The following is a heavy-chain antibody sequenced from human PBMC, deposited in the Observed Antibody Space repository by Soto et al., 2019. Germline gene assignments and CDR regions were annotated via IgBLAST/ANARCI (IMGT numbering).Heavy chain of an antibody. CDR2: ISASGVGT. J-gene: IGHJ6*02. CDR3: AKAISGTTGGMDV. CDR1: VFTFSNNA. V-gene: IGHV3-23*01. Sequence: PWWSLSLSCAASVFTFSNNAMSWVRQAPGKGLEWVSSISASGVGTYYADSVKGRFTISRDNSKNTLFLQMNRLRAEDSAVYYCAKAISGTTGGMDVWGQGTTVTVSS. D-gene: IGHD1-20*01.